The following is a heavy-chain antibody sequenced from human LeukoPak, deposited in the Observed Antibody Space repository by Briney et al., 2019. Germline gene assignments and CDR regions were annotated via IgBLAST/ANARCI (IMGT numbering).Heavy chain of an antibody. CDR3: ARVARTVTTGGDFDY. CDR2: IKQDGSEK. Sequence: GGSLRLSCAASGFTFSSYWMSWVRQAPGKGLEWVANIKQDGSEKYYVDSVKGRFTISRDNAKNTLYPQMNSLRAEDTAVYYCARVARTVTTGGDFDYWGQGTLVTVSS. D-gene: IGHD4-17*01. CDR1: GFTFSSYW. V-gene: IGHV3-7*03. J-gene: IGHJ4*02.